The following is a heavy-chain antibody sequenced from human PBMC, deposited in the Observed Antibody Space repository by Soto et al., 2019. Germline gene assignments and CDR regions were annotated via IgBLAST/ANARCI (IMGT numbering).Heavy chain of an antibody. CDR1: GYTFTGYY. CDR2: INPNSGGT. D-gene: IGHD3-10*01. V-gene: IGHV1-2*04. Sequence: ASVKVSCKASGYTFTGYYMHWVRQAPGQGLEWMGWINPNSGGTNYAQKFQGWVTMTRDTSISTAYMELSRLRSDDTAVYYCAREMDYYGSGSYPPGFDPWGQGTLVTVPQ. CDR3: AREMDYYGSGSYPPGFDP. J-gene: IGHJ5*02.